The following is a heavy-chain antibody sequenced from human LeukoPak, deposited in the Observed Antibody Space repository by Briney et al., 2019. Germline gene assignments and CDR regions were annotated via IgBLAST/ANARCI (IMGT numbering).Heavy chain of an antibody. CDR1: GFTFSNNW. D-gene: IGHD6-19*01. CDR2: VKQDGSEK. J-gene: IGHJ4*02. V-gene: IGHV3-7*01. CDR3: ARELAVTGPFDY. Sequence: PGGSLRLSCAASGFTFSNNWTSWVRQAPGKGLEWVANVKQDGSEKYYADSVKGRFTISRDNAKNSLYMQMNSLRAEDTAVYYCARELAVTGPFDYWGQGTLVTVSS.